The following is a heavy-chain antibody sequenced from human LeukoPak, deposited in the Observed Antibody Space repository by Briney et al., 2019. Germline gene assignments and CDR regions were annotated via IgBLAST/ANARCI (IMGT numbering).Heavy chain of an antibody. J-gene: IGHJ5*02. D-gene: IGHD3-10*01. CDR3: ARHGHYYGSGSYPYNWFDP. Sequence: ASVKVSCKAPGYTFTSYDINWVRQATGQGLEWMGWMNPNSGNTGYAQKFQGRVTITRNTSISTAYMELSSLRSEDTAVYYCARHGHYYGSGSYPYNWFDPWGQGTLVTVSS. V-gene: IGHV1-8*03. CDR1: GYTFTSYD. CDR2: MNPNSGNT.